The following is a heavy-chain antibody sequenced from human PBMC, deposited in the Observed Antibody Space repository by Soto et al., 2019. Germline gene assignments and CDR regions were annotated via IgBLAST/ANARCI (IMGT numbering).Heavy chain of an antibody. J-gene: IGHJ6*02. D-gene: IGHD5-18*01. Sequence: ASVKVSCKASGYTFTGYYMHWVRQAPGQGLEWMGWINPNSGGTDYAQKFQGRVTMTRDTSISTAYMELSRLRSDDTAVYYCASRSGDWGYSYGLWYYYGMDVWGQGTTVTVSS. V-gene: IGHV1-2*02. CDR1: GYTFTGYY. CDR3: ASRSGDWGYSYGLWYYYGMDV. CDR2: INPNSGGT.